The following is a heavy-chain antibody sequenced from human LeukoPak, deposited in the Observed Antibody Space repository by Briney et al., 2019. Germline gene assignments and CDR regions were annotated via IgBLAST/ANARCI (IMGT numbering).Heavy chain of an antibody. CDR3: TRVGYIDEGIDY. V-gene: IGHV3-7*04. CDR2: IKQDGSKK. D-gene: IGHD5-24*01. Sequence: GGSLRLSCAASGFTFSNAWMNWVRQAPRKGLERVANIKQDGSKKSYVDSVKGRFTISRDNAKNSLYLQMNSLRAEDTAIYYCTRVGYIDEGIDYWGQGTLVTVSS. CDR1: GFTFSNAW. J-gene: IGHJ4*02.